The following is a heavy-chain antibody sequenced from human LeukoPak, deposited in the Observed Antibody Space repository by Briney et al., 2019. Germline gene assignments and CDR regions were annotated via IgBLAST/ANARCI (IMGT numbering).Heavy chain of an antibody. J-gene: IGHJ4*02. CDR3: ARSQLRNADFDY. V-gene: IGHV4-59*01. CDR1: GGSISSYY. D-gene: IGHD2-2*01. Sequence: SETLSLTCTVSGGSISSYYWSWIRQPPGKGLEWIGYIYYSGSTNYNPSLKSRVTISVDTSKNQFSLKLSSVTAADTAVYYCARSQLRNADFDYWGQGTLVTVSS. CDR2: IYYSGST.